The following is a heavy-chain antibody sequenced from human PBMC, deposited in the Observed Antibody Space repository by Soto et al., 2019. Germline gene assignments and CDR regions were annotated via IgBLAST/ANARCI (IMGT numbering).Heavy chain of an antibody. D-gene: IGHD2-2*01. J-gene: IGHJ6*02. CDR1: GYTFTSHG. CDR3: ARNGVPAKYYYGMDV. V-gene: IGHV1-18*01. Sequence: ASVKVSCKASGYTFTSHGISWVRQAPGQGLEWMGWISAYNGNTNYAQKLQGRVTMTTDTSTSTAYMELRSLRSDDTAVYYCARNGVPAKYYYGMDVWGQGTTVTVSS. CDR2: ISAYNGNT.